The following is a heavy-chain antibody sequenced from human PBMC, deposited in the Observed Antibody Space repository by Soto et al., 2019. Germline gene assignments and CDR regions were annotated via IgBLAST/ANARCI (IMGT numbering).Heavy chain of an antibody. J-gene: IGHJ4*02. CDR3: ARAGSENDY. CDR1: GFTFSNYW. D-gene: IGHD3-10*01. V-gene: IGHV3-7*05. Sequence: EVQLVESGGVLVQPRESLRLSCAASGFTFSNYWMSWVRQAPGKGLEWVANIKQDGGERNYVDSVKGRFTIARDNAKNSLYLQLSSLRAEDTAVYYCARAGSENDYWGQGTLVTVSS. CDR2: IKQDGGER.